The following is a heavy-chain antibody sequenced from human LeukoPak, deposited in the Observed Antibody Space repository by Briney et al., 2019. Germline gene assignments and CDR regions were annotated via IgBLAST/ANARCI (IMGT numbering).Heavy chain of an antibody. CDR2: ISVDGSNE. D-gene: IGHD3-3*01. CDR3: ARVFRPSLTVFIIRGAFDI. V-gene: IGHV3-30*03. Sequence: GGSLRLSCAASGFSFSSYGMHWVRQAPGKGLEWVAVISVDGSNEYYADSVKGRFTISRDNAKNSLYLQMNSLRVEDTAVYYCARVFRPSLTVFIIRGAFDIWGQGTMVTVSS. CDR1: GFSFSSYG. J-gene: IGHJ3*02.